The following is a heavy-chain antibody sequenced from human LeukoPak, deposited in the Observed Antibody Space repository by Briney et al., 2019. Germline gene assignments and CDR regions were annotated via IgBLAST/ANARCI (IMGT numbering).Heavy chain of an antibody. V-gene: IGHV4-4*07. Sequence: NPSETLSLTCTVSGGSISGYCWGWIRQSAGKGLEWIGRIYSSGNTNYNPSLKSRVTMSVDTSKNEFLLKLSSVTAADTAMYYCARSTRGPYANWFDPWGQGTLVTVSS. D-gene: IGHD1-26*01. CDR1: GGSISGYC. J-gene: IGHJ5*02. CDR2: IYSSGNT. CDR3: ARSTRGPYANWFDP.